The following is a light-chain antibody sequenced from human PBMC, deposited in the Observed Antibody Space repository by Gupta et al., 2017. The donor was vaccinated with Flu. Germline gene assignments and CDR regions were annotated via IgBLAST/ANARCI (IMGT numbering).Light chain of an antibody. Sequence: QSVLTPPPSVSGAPAQRVTSSCTGSSSNIGAGYPVHWYRQLPGTAPRLLISTNRERLSGSKSGTSASLAITGLQAEDEAVYYCESYDSSLSGSWVFGGGTKLTVL. V-gene: IGLV1-40*01. J-gene: IGLJ3*02. CDR1: SSNIGAGYP. CDR2: TNR. CDR3: ESYDSSLSGSWV.